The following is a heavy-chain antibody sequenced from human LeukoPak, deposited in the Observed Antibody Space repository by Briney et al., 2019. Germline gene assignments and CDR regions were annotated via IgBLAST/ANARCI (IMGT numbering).Heavy chain of an antibody. CDR1: GYSFTSYW. V-gene: IGHV5-51*01. CDR2: IYPGDSDT. Sequence: GESLKISCKGSGYSFTSYWIGWVRQMPGKGLEWMGIIYPGDSDTRYSPSFQGQVTISADKSISTAYPQWSSLKASDAAMYYCARHTPDSGSSIWGQGTLVTVSS. J-gene: IGHJ4*02. CDR3: ARHTPDSGSSI. D-gene: IGHD3-10*01.